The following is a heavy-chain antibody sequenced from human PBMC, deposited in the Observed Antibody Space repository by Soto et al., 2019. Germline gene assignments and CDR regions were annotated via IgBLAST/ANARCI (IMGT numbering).Heavy chain of an antibody. CDR1: GGIFHGYG. V-gene: IGHV3-33*01. D-gene: IGHD1-7*01. J-gene: IGHJ4*02. Sequence: QEQLVESGGGVVQPGTSLRLSCAVPGGIFHGYGMHWVRQAPGKGLEWVAIIRIDGSNEEYADSVKGRFTISRDNSKNTLYLQMNTLGAEATAVYYCARDGIGGTVFRGYLDYWGRGTVVTVSS. CDR2: IRIDGSNE. CDR3: ARDGIGGTVFRGYLDY.